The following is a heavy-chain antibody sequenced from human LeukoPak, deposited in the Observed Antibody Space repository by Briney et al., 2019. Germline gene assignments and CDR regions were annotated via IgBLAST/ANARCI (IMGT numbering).Heavy chain of an antibody. CDR3: AKDLEWGWDY. J-gene: IGHJ4*02. CDR2: IRHHGKDQ. V-gene: IGHV3-30*02. Sequence: PGGSLRLSCAASGFTFSNYGMHWVRQAPGKGLEWMAYIRHHGKDQYYADSVKGRFTISRDNSKNTLYLQMSSLRAEDTAVYYCAKDLEWGWDYWGQGTLVTVSS. D-gene: IGHD1-26*01. CDR1: GFTFSNYG.